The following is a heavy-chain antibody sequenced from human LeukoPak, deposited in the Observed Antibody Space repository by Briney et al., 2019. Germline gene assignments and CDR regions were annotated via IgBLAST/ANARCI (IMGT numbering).Heavy chain of an antibody. CDR1: GFIVSSNY. J-gene: IGHJ4*02. CDR2: IYSGGST. D-gene: IGHD5-12*01. V-gene: IGHV3-53*01. CDR3: ARGRGYSGCVPFDY. Sequence: GGSLRLSCAASGFIVSSNYMSWVRQAPGKGLEWVSVIYSGGSTYYADSVKGRFSISRDYSKNTVYLQMNSLRADDTAMYYCARGRGYSGCVPFDYWGQGTLVTVSS.